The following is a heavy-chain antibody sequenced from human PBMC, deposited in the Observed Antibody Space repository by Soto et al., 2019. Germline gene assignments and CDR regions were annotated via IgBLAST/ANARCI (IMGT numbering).Heavy chain of an antibody. J-gene: IGHJ5*02. CDR1: GFTFSSYS. CDR2: ISSSSSYI. Sequence: GGSLRLSCAASGFTFSSYSMNWVRQAPGKGLEWVSSISSSSSYIYYADSVKGRFTISRDNAKNSLYLQMNSLRAEDTAVYYCAKAASPYFDSSGYYGSWGQGALVTVS. CDR3: AKAASPYFDSSGYYGS. D-gene: IGHD3-22*01. V-gene: IGHV3-21*04.